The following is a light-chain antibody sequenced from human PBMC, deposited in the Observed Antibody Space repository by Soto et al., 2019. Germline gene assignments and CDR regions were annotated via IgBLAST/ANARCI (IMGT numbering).Light chain of an antibody. V-gene: IGKV1-5*01. CDR2: DAS. J-gene: IGKJ1*01. Sequence: DIQLTQSPSTLSASVGDRVTLTCRASQGISNWLAWYQQKPGKAPNLLIYDASSLETGVPSRFSGGKSGTEFTLTITSLQPEDSATYYRQQYTTSSVTFGQGTKVEIK. CDR3: QQYTTSSVT. CDR1: QGISNW.